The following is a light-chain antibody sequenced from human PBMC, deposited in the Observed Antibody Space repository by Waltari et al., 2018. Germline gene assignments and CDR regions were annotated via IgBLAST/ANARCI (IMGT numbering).Light chain of an antibody. J-gene: IGKJ3*01. Sequence: EIVLTQSPGTLSLSPGERATLSCRASQSVNNYLAWFQQKPGQAPRLLIHGASSRATGIPDRISGSGSGTDFTLTISGLEPQDFAVYYCQQYSSSPLNFGPGTKVDIK. CDR1: QSVNNY. CDR3: QQYSSSPLN. V-gene: IGKV3-20*01. CDR2: GAS.